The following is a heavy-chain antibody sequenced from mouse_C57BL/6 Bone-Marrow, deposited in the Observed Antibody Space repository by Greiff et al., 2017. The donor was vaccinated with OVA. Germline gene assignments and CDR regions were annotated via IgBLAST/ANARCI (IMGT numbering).Heavy chain of an antibody. D-gene: IGHD1-3*01. CDR1: GFNIKDDY. V-gene: IGHV14-4*01. CDR3: TTEKYYFDY. Sequence: EVKLQESGAELVRPGASVKLSCTASGFNIKDDYMHWVKQRPEQGLEWIGWIDPENGDTEYASKFQGKATITADTSSNTAYLQLSSLTSEDTAVYYCTTEKYYFDYWGQGTTLTVSS. CDR2: IDPENGDT. J-gene: IGHJ2*01.